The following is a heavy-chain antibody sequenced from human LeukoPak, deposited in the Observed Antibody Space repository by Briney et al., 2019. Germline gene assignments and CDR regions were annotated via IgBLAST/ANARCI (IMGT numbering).Heavy chain of an antibody. Sequence: GGSLRLSCAASGFTFSSYAMSWVRQAPGKGLEWVAFIRYDGSNKYYADSVKGRFTISRDNSKNTLYLQMNSLRAEDTAVYYCAKDGQQLIDYCYYMDVWGKGTTVTISS. CDR3: AKDGQQLIDYCYYMDV. V-gene: IGHV3-30*02. J-gene: IGHJ6*03. CDR1: GFTFSSYA. CDR2: IRYDGSNK. D-gene: IGHD6-13*01.